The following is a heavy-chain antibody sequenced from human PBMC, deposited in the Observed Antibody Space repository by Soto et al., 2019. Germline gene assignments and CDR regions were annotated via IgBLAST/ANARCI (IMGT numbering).Heavy chain of an antibody. Sequence: SETLSLTCAVSGGSISSGGYSWSWIRQPPGKGLEWIGYIYHSGSTYYNPSLKSRVTISVDTSKNQFSLKLSSVTAADTAVYYCASLLYPAAGFYYYYGMDVWGQGTTVTVSS. V-gene: IGHV4-30-2*01. CDR2: IYHSGST. D-gene: IGHD6-13*01. CDR1: GGSISSGGYS. CDR3: ASLLYPAAGFYYYYGMDV. J-gene: IGHJ6*02.